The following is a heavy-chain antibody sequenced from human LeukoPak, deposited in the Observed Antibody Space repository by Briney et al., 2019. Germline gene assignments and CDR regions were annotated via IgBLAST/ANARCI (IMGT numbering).Heavy chain of an antibody. CDR3: ATGYHGATSLYYYYGMDV. CDR2: FDPEDGET. Sequence: ASVKVSCKVSGYTLTELSMHWVRQAPGKGLEWMGGFDPEDGETIYAQKFQGRVTMTEDTSTGTAYMELSSLRSEDTAVYYRATGYHGATSLYYYYGMDVWGQGTTVTVSS. D-gene: IGHD4-17*01. CDR1: GYTLTELS. J-gene: IGHJ6*02. V-gene: IGHV1-24*01.